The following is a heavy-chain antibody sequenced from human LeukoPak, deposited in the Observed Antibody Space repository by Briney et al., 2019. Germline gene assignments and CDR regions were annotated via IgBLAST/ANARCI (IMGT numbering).Heavy chain of an antibody. V-gene: IGHV3-23*01. J-gene: IGHJ4*02. CDR2: ISGSGGST. CDR3: ARPSTSGIAAAGLKY. D-gene: IGHD6-13*01. Sequence: GGSLRLSCAASGFTFSSYAMSWVRQAPGKGLDWVSGISGSGGSTYYADSVKGRFTISRDNSKNTLYLQMNSLRAEDTAVYCCARPSTSGIAAAGLKYWGQGTLVTVSS. CDR1: GFTFSSYA.